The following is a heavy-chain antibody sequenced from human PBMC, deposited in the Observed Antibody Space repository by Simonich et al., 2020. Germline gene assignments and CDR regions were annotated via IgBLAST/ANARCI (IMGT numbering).Heavy chain of an antibody. D-gene: IGHD7-27*01. J-gene: IGHJ4*02. V-gene: IGHV1-2*02. CDR3: AREVLTGIFTFDY. Sequence: QVQLVQSGAEVKKPGASVKVSCKASGYTFTGYYMHWVRQAPGQGLEGMGWINPTSGGTNYAQKFQGRVTMTRDTSISTAYMELSRLRSDDTAVYYCAREVLTGIFTFDYWGQGTLVTVSS. CDR1: GYTFTGYY. CDR2: INPTSGGT.